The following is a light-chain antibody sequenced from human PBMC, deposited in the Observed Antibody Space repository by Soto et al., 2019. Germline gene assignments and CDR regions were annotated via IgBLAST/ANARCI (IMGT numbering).Light chain of an antibody. V-gene: IGKV3-11*01. CDR1: QSVSNY. J-gene: IGKJ4*01. CDR3: QKHSNWPLN. Sequence: VLPPSPATLSLSPWDRCPFSFMASQSVSNYLGWFQQSPGQAPRLVIFDASNRATGIPARFSGSGSGTDFTLTISGLEPEDFAVYYCQKHSNWPLNCGGGTK. CDR2: DAS.